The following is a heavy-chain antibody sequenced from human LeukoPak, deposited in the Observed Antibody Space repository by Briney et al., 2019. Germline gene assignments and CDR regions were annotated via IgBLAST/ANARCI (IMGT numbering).Heavy chain of an antibody. Sequence: SETLSLTCTVSGYSISSGYYWGWIRQPPGKGREWIGSIYHSGSTYYNPSLKSRVTISVDTSKNQFSLKLSSVTAADTAVYYCARALTTVTPHDAFDIWGQGTMVTVSS. V-gene: IGHV4-38-2*02. CDR1: GYSISSGYY. D-gene: IGHD4-17*01. CDR2: IYHSGST. CDR3: ARALTTVTPHDAFDI. J-gene: IGHJ3*02.